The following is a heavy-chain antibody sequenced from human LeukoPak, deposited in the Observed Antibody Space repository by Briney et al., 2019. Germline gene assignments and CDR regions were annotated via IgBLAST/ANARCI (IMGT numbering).Heavy chain of an antibody. CDR1: GFTVSSNY. V-gene: IGHV3-53*01. J-gene: IGHJ4*02. D-gene: IGHD3-22*01. CDR3: ARGGVYYYDSSGYVDY. Sequence: PGGSLRLSCAASGFTVSSNYMSWVRQAPGKGLEWVSVIYSGGSTYYADSVKGRFTTSRDNSKNTLYLQMNRLRAEDTAVYYCARGGVYYYDSSGYVDYWGQGTLVTVSS. CDR2: IYSGGST.